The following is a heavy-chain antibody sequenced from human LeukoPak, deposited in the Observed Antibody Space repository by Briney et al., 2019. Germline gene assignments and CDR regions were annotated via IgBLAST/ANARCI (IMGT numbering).Heavy chain of an antibody. CDR3: AREGSGSYYFDY. Sequence: GGSLRLSCAASGFTVSSNYMSWVRQAPGKGLEWVSVIYSGGSTYYADSVKGRFTISRDNSKNTLYLQMNSLRAEDTAVYYCAREGSGSYYFDYWGQGTLVTVSS. V-gene: IGHV3-66*01. D-gene: IGHD1-26*01. J-gene: IGHJ4*02. CDR1: GFTVSSNY. CDR2: IYSGGST.